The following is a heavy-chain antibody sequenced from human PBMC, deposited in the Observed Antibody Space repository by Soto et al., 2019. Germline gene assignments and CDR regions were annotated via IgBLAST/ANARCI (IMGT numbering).Heavy chain of an antibody. CDR1: GGTFSSYA. V-gene: IGHV1-69*12. Sequence: QVQLVQSGAEVKKPGSSVKVSCKASGGTFSSYAISWVRQAPGQGLEWMGGIIPIFGTANYAQKFQGRVTITADDSTSTAYMELSSLRSEDTAVYYCGGVRTRYYYYGMDVWGQGATVTGSS. J-gene: IGHJ6*02. D-gene: IGHD3-10*01. CDR2: IIPIFGTA. CDR3: GGVRTRYYYYGMDV.